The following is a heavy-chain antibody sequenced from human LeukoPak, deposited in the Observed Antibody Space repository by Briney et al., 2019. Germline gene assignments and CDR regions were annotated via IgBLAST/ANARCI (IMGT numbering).Heavy chain of an antibody. D-gene: IGHD1-26*01. Sequence: GASVKVSCKASGGTFSSCAISWVRQAPGQGLEWMGRIIPILGIANYAQKFQGRVTITADKSTSTAYMELSSLRSEDTAVYYCAREGVGATTGAFDIWGQGTMFTVSS. CDR1: GGTFSSCA. J-gene: IGHJ3*02. CDR3: AREGVGATTGAFDI. CDR2: IIPILGIA. V-gene: IGHV1-69*04.